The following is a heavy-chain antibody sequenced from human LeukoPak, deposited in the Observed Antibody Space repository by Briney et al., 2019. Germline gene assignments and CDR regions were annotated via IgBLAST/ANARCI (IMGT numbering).Heavy chain of an antibody. CDR3: ARLGCGSTSCYKIWFDP. V-gene: IGHV4-38-2*01. Sequence: KPSETLSLTCAVSGFSISSGDYWGWIRQPPRKGLEWVGTIYHTGTTYYNPSLKSRVTIPVDTSSNQFSLRLSSVTAADTAVYYCARLGCGSTSCYKIWFDPWGQGTLVTVSS. J-gene: IGHJ5*02. CDR1: GFSISSGDY. CDR2: IYHTGTT. D-gene: IGHD2-2*02.